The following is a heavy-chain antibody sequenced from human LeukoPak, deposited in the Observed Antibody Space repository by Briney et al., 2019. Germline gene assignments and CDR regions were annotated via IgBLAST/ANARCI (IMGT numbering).Heavy chain of an antibody. CDR3: ARDRTDNWNSKNLYYMDV. Sequence: GGSLRLSCAASGFTFSTYVMHWVRQAPGKELEWVALIWYDESNEYYADSVKGRFTVSRDNSRSMMYLQMNSLRAEDTAVYYCARDRTDNWNSKNLYYMDVWGKGTTVTVSS. CDR2: IWYDESNE. CDR1: GFTFSTYV. J-gene: IGHJ6*03. D-gene: IGHD1-7*01. V-gene: IGHV3-33*01.